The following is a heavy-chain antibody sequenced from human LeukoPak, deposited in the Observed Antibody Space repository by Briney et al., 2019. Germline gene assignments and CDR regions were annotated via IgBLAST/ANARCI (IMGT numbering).Heavy chain of an antibody. CDR1: GGTFSSYA. D-gene: IGHD5-12*01. CDR3: ARGPSGYHNT. V-gene: IGHV1-69*06. Sequence: ASVKVSCKASGGTFSSYAISWVRQAPGQGLEWMGGIIPIFGTANYAQKFQGRVTITADKSTSTAYMELSSLRSEGTAVYYCARGPSGYHNTGGQGTLVTVSS. J-gene: IGHJ4*02. CDR2: IIPIFGTA.